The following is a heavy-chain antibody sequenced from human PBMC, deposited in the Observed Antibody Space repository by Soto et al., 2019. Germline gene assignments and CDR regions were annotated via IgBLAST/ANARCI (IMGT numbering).Heavy chain of an antibody. Sequence: PGGSLRLSCVASGFIFSNYGMHWVRQAPGKGLEWVAAIWNDGSNKYFADSVKGRFTMSRDNSKDTLYLQMNSLRVEDTAVYYCARDEMGYCSRGSCYTPGGMDVWGQGTTVTVSS. V-gene: IGHV3-33*01. D-gene: IGHD2-15*01. CDR2: IWNDGSNK. CDR3: ARDEMGYCSRGSCYTPGGMDV. CDR1: GFIFSNYG. J-gene: IGHJ6*02.